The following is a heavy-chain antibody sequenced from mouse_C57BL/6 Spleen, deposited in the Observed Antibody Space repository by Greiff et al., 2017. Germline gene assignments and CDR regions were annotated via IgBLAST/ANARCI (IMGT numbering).Heavy chain of an antibody. CDR2: ISSGGSYT. CDR1: GFTFSSYG. CDR3: ARADYSNPYYFGY. V-gene: IGHV5-6*02. J-gene: IGHJ2*01. D-gene: IGHD2-5*01. Sequence: EVMLVESGGDLVKPGGSLKLSCAASGFTFSSYGMSWVRQTPDKRLEWVATISSGGSYTYSPDSVKGRFTISRDKAKNTLYLQMSSLKSDDTAMYDCARADYSNPYYFGYWGQGTTLTVSS.